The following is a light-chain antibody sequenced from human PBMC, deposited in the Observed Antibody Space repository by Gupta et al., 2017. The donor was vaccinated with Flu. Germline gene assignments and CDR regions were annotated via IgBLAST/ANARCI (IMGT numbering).Light chain of an antibody. V-gene: IGLV3-21*03. J-gene: IGLJ2*01. Sequence: SYVLTQPPSVSVAPGKTARIACGGNNIGSKTVHWYQQKPGQAPVLVVYDDSGRPSGIPERFSGSNSGNTATLTISRVEAGDGADYYCQVWDSSTDHVIFGGGTRLTVL. CDR2: DDS. CDR1: NIGSKT. CDR3: QVWDSSTDHVI.